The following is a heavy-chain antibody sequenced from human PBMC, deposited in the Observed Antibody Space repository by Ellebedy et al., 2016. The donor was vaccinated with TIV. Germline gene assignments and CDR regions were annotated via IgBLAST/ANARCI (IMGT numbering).Heavy chain of an antibody. D-gene: IGHD3-16*01. J-gene: IGHJ4*02. CDR3: ARDASNRGDLDY. CDR2: ISSDSSDL. Sequence: PGGSLRLSCAASGFSFSSYIMNWVRQAPGKAPAWVSSISSDSSDLSYADSVKGRFTISRDNAKNSMYLQVNSLKAEDTAVYYCARDASNRGDLDYWGQGTLVTVSS. CDR1: GFSFSSYI. V-gene: IGHV3-21*01.